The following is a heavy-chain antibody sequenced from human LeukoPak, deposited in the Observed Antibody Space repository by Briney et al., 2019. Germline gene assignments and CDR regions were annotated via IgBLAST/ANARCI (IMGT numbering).Heavy chain of an antibody. J-gene: IGHJ5*02. V-gene: IGHV3-23*01. Sequence: GGSLRLSCAASGFTFSSYAMSWVRQAPGKGLEWVSAISGSGGSTYYADSVKGRFTISRDNSKSTLYLQMNSLRAEDTAVYYCAKPHDFWSGYFNWFDPWGQGTLVTVSS. CDR2: ISGSGGST. CDR3: AKPHDFWSGYFNWFDP. CDR1: GFTFSSYA. D-gene: IGHD3-3*01.